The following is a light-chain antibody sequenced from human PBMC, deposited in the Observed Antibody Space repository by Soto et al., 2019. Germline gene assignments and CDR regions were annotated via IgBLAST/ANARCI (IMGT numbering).Light chain of an antibody. CDR2: EVS. CDR3: SSYTSSSTVV. J-gene: IGLJ2*01. Sequence: QSVLTQPASVSGSPGQSITISCTGASSDVGRYHYVSWYQHYPGKAPKLMIYEVSDRPSGVSNRFSGSKSGNTASLTISGLQAEDEADYYCSSYTSSSTVVFGGGTKLTVL. V-gene: IGLV2-14*01. CDR1: SSDVGRYHY.